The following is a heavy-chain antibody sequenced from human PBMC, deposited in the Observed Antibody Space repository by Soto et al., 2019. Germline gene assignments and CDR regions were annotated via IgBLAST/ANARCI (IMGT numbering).Heavy chain of an antibody. J-gene: IGHJ4*02. D-gene: IGHD4-17*01. V-gene: IGHV3-33*01. Sequence: GGSLRLSCAASGFTFSSYGMHWVRQAPGKGLEWVAVIWYDGSNKYYADSVKGRFTISRDNSKNTLYLQMNSLRAEDTAVYYCARDAGDTVMGLFDYWGQGTLVTVSS. CDR2: IWYDGSNK. CDR1: GFTFSSYG. CDR3: ARDAGDTVMGLFDY.